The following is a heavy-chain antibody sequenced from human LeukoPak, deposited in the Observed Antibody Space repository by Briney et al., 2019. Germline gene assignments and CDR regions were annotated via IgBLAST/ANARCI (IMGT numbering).Heavy chain of an antibody. J-gene: IGHJ4*02. CDR1: GGSFSGYY. CDR3: AGRYYDYVWGTYRPRSFDY. V-gene: IGHV4-34*01. D-gene: IGHD3-16*02. CDR2: INHSGST. Sequence: SETLSLTCAVYGGSFSGYYWSWIRQPPGKGLEWIGEINHSGSTNYNPSLKSRVTISVDTSKNQFSLKLSSVTAADTAVYYCAGRYYDYVWGTYRPRSFDYWGQGTLVTASS.